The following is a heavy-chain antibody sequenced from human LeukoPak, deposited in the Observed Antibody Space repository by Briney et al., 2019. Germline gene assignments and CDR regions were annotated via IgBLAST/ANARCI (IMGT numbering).Heavy chain of an antibody. CDR2: INWNGGST. V-gene: IGHV3-20*04. CDR1: GFTFDDYG. CDR3: ARDSVGSYGDYGFDP. Sequence: PGGSLRLSCAASGFTFDDYGMSWVRQAPGKGLEWVSGINWNGGSTGYADSVKGRFTISRDNAKNSLYLQMNSLRAEDTALYYCARDSVGSYGDYGFDPWGQGTLVTVSS. D-gene: IGHD4-17*01. J-gene: IGHJ5*02.